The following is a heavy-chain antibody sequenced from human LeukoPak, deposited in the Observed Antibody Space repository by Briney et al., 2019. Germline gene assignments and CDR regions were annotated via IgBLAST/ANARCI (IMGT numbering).Heavy chain of an antibody. V-gene: IGHV1-46*01. CDR1: GYIITSFY. CDR3: ARAAIAARYYFDY. Sequence: ASVKVSCKASGYIITSFYIHWVRQAPGQGLEWMGIINPSGGSTNYAQKFQGRVTMTRDTSTSTIYMELSSLRSEDTAVYYCARAAIAARYYFDYWGQGSLVTVSS. D-gene: IGHD6-6*01. CDR2: INPSGGST. J-gene: IGHJ4*02.